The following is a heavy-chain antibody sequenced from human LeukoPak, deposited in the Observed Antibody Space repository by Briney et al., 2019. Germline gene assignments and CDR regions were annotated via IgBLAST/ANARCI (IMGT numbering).Heavy chain of an antibody. Sequence: GGSLRLSCAASGFTVSSNYMSWVRQAPGKGLEWVSVIYSGGSTYYADSVKGRFTISRDNSKNTLYLQMNSLRAEDTAVYYCARRGVGAALDYWGQGTLVTVSS. J-gene: IGHJ4*02. V-gene: IGHV3-53*01. CDR1: GFTVSSNY. CDR3: ARRGVGAALDY. D-gene: IGHD1-26*01. CDR2: IYSGGST.